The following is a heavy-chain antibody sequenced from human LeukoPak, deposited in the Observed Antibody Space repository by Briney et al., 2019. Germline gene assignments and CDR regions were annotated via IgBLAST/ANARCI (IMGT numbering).Heavy chain of an antibody. J-gene: IGHJ4*02. D-gene: IGHD3-22*01. CDR3: AKVALFCGYSPPFDY. CDR1: GFTFSNYG. CDR2: ISYDGSNE. Sequence: GGSLRLFCTASGFTFSNYGMHWVRQAPGKGLEWVAVISYDGSNEYYADSVKGRFTISRDNSKNTLFLQMNSLRPEDTAVYHCAKVALFCGYSPPFDYWGQGTLVTVSS. V-gene: IGHV3-30*18.